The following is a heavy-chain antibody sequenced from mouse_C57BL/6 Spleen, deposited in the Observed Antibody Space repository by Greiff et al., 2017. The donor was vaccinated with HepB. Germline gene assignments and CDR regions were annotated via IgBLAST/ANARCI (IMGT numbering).Heavy chain of an antibody. CDR1: GFTFSDYY. Sequence: EVNVVESGGGLVQPGGSLKLSCAASGFTFSDYYMYWVRQTPEKRLEWVAYISNGGGSTYYPDTVKGRFTISRDNAKNTLYLQMSRLKSEDTAMYYCARPYYDGTLNWYFDVWGTGTTVTVSS. V-gene: IGHV5-12*01. CDR2: ISNGGGST. CDR3: ARPYYDGTLNWYFDV. D-gene: IGHD1-1*01. J-gene: IGHJ1*03.